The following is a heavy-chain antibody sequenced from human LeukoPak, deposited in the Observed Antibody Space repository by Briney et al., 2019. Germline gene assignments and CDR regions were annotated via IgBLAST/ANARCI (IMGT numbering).Heavy chain of an antibody. J-gene: IGHJ4*02. CDR3: ARHLGVGSYPLDS. V-gene: IGHV4-59*08. Sequence: SETLSLTCTVSGGSISSYYWSWIRQPPGKGLEWIAHIYSSGTTTYNPSLKSRVTISVDTSKSQISLKVRSVTAADTAVYYCARHLGVGSYPLDSWGQGTLVTVSS. D-gene: IGHD1-26*01. CDR1: GGSISSYY. CDR2: IYSSGTT.